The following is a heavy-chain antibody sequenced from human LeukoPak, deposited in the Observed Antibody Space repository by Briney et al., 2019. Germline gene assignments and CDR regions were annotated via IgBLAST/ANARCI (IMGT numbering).Heavy chain of an antibody. J-gene: IGHJ4*02. Sequence: GSLRLSCAASGFTFSSYGMHWVRQAPDKGLEWVAVISYDGSNKYYADSVKGRFTISRDNSKNTLYLQMNSLRAEGTAVYYCAKDRGGHKTLDYWGQGTLVTVSS. D-gene: IGHD2-15*01. CDR2: ISYDGSNK. CDR3: AKDRGGHKTLDY. V-gene: IGHV3-30*18. CDR1: GFTFSSYG.